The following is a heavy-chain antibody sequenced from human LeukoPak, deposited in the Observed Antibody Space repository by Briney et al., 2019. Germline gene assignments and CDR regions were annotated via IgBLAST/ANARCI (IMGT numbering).Heavy chain of an antibody. CDR2: ISGSGGST. J-gene: IGHJ4*02. CDR3: AKDSSWYYFDY. D-gene: IGHD6-13*01. V-gene: IGHV3-23*01. CDR1: GITFSSYA. Sequence: GGSLRLSCAASGITFSSYAMSWVRQAPGEGLEWVSAISGSGGSTYYADSVKGRFTISRDNSKNTLYLQMNSLRAEDTAVYYCAKDSSWYYFDYWGQGTLVTVSS.